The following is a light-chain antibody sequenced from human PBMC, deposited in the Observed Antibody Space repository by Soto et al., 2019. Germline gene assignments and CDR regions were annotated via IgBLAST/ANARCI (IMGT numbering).Light chain of an antibody. Sequence: DIPMTQSPSSLSASVGDRVTVTCRASQGISDYLAWYQQRPGKVPKLLIYAASTLQSGVPSRFSGSGSGTDFTLTISSLQPEDVATYYCQKYDNAPHTFGPGTKVDIK. CDR2: AAS. CDR1: QGISDY. CDR3: QKYDNAPHT. J-gene: IGKJ3*01. V-gene: IGKV1-27*01.